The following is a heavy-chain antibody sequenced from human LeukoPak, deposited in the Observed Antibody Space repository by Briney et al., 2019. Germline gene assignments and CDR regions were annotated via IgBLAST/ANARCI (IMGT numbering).Heavy chain of an antibody. V-gene: IGHV3-23*01. CDR3: AKDLRILTGYDY. CDR1: GFTFSSYA. Sequence: GGSLRLSCAASGFTFSSYAMSWVRQAPGKGLEWVPAISGSGGSTYYADSVKGRFTISRDNSKNTLYLQMNSLRAEDTAVYYCAKDLRILTGYDYWGQGTLVTVSS. J-gene: IGHJ4*02. D-gene: IGHD3-9*01. CDR2: ISGSGGST.